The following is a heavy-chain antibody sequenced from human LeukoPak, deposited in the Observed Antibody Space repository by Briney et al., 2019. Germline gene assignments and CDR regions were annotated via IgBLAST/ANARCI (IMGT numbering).Heavy chain of an antibody. Sequence: GASVKVSCKASGGTFSSYAISWVRQAPGQGLEWMGGIIPIFGTANYAQKFQGRVTITADESTSTAYMELSSLRSEDTAVYYCARESYDSSGYYYLPYFDYWGQGTLVTVSS. V-gene: IGHV1-69*13. CDR2: IIPIFGTA. CDR3: ARESYDSSGYYYLPYFDY. J-gene: IGHJ4*02. D-gene: IGHD3-22*01. CDR1: GGTFSSYA.